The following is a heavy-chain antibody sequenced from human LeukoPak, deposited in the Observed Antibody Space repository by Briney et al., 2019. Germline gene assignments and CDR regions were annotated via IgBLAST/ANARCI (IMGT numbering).Heavy chain of an antibody. CDR3: ARVGATYPHYYMDV. CDR2: IYYSGST. Sequence: SETLSLTCTVSGDSISSSGDYWGWIRQPPGKGLEWIGNIYYSGSTYYNPSLKSRVTIAVDTSKNQFSLKLTPVTAADTAVYYCARVGATYPHYYMDVWGKGTTVTVAS. D-gene: IGHD3-16*01. J-gene: IGHJ6*03. CDR1: GDSISSSGDY. V-gene: IGHV4-39*01.